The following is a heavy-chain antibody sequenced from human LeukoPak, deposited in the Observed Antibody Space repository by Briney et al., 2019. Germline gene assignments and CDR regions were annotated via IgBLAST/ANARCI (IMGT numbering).Heavy chain of an antibody. D-gene: IGHD3-3*01. CDR2: INPNSGGT. V-gene: IGHV1-2*06. Sequence: ASVKVSCKASGYTFTGYYMHWVRQAPGQGLEWMGRINPNSGGTNYAQKLQGRVTMTTDTSTSTAYMELRSLRSDDTAVYYCARGFDHYDFWSGFPASGEWFDPWGQGTLVTVSS. J-gene: IGHJ5*02. CDR3: ARGFDHYDFWSGFPASGEWFDP. CDR1: GYTFTGYY.